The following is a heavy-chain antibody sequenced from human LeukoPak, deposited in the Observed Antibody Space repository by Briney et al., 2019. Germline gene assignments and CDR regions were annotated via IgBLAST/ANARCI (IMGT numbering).Heavy chain of an antibody. CDR2: IYSNGTT. Sequence: SQTLSLTCTVSRGSISSGSYYWSWIRQPAEKGLEWIGRIYSNGTTNHNPSLKSRATISVDTSKNRFSLKLSSVTAADTAVYYCARGRGRDVSFYYGMDVWGQGTTVTVSS. CDR3: ARGRGRDVSFYYGMDV. V-gene: IGHV4-61*02. D-gene: IGHD3-10*01. J-gene: IGHJ6*02. CDR1: RGSISSGSYY.